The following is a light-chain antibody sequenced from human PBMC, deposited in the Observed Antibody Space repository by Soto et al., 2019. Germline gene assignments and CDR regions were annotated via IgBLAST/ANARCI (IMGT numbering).Light chain of an antibody. CDR3: QQYGSSPFT. CDR1: QSVSSSY. J-gene: IGKJ3*01. V-gene: IGKV3-20*01. CDR2: GAS. Sequence: EIVLTQSPGTLSLSPGEIATLSCRASQSVSSSYLAWYQQKPGQAPRLLIYGASSRATGIPDRFSGSGSGTDFTLTISRLGPEDFAVYYCQQYGSSPFTFGPGTKVDIK.